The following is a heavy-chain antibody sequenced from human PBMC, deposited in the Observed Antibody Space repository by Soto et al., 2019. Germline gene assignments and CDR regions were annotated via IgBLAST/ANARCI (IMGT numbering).Heavy chain of an antibody. Sequence: DVQLVESGGGLVQPGGSLRLSCVAAGFTFSSYSMNWVRQAPGKGVEWFSYISRSSRTKYYADSVKGRFTLSRDNAKKLIKLQMNRLRAEDAALYYCARDGFSVRNCLIWFGPWCLGALVTVSS. CDR3: ARDGFSVRNCLIWFGP. CDR1: GFTFSSYS. J-gene: IGHJ5*02. D-gene: IGHD1-7*01. V-gene: IGHV3-48*01. CDR2: ISRSSRTK.